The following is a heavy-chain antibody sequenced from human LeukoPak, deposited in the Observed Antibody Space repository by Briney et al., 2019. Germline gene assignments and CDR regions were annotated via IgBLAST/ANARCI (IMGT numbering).Heavy chain of an antibody. V-gene: IGHV4-59*05. J-gene: IGHJ6*03. CDR1: GGSISSYY. Sequence: PSETLSLTCTVSGGSISSYYWSWIRQPPGKGLEWIGSIYYSGSTYYNPSLKSRVTISVDTSKNPFSLKLSSVTGADTAVYYCARHRRGYGDYYYYMDVWGKGTTVTISS. CDR3: ARHRRGYGDYYYYMDV. D-gene: IGHD4-17*01. CDR2: IYYSGST.